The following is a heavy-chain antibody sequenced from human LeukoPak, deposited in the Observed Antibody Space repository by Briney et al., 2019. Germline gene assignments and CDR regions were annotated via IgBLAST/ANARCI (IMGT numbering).Heavy chain of an antibody. D-gene: IGHD3-3*01. CDR2: INPNSGGT. CDR1: GYTFTGYY. V-gene: IGHV1-2*02. CDR3: AREAPSDFWRGSPYYFDS. Sequence: ASVGVSCKASGYTFTGYYMHWVRQAPGQGLEWMGWINPNSGGTNYAQKFQGRVTMTRDTSISTAYMELSRLRSDDTAVYYCAREAPSDFWRGSPYYFDSWGQGTLVTVSS. J-gene: IGHJ4*02.